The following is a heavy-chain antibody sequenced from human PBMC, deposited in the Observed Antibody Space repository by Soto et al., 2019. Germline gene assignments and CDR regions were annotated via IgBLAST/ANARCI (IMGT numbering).Heavy chain of an antibody. J-gene: IGHJ6*02. CDR3: ARAHYGDYGYGMDV. CDR2: TYHSGST. V-gene: IGHV4-30-2*01. CDR1: GGSISSGGYS. Sequence: QLQLQESGSGLVKPSQTLSLTCAVSGGSISSGGYSWSWIRQPPGKGLEWIGYTYHSGSTYYNPSIKSRVTVSVDRSKNQFSLKLSSVTAADTAVYYCARAHYGDYGYGMDVWGQGTPVTVSS. D-gene: IGHD4-17*01.